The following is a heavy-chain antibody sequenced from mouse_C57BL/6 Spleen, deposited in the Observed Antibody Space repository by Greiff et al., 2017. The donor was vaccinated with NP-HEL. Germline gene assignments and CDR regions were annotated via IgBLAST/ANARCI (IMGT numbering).Heavy chain of an antibody. CDR1: GFTFSSYA. Sequence: EVKLVESGGGLVKPGGSLKLSCAASGFTFSSYAMFWVRQTPEKRLEWVATISDGGSYTYYPDNVKGRFTISRDNAKNNLYLQMSHLKSEDTAMYYCARESGSSYLDYWGQGTTLTVSS. CDR3: ARESGSSYLDY. V-gene: IGHV5-4*01. J-gene: IGHJ2*01. CDR2: ISDGGSYT. D-gene: IGHD1-1*01.